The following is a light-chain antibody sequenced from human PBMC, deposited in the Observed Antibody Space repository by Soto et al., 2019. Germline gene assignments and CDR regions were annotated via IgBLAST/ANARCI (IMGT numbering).Light chain of an antibody. CDR1: QSISSW. CDR2: DAS. V-gene: IGKV1-5*01. CDR3: QQYNSYPRT. Sequence: DLPMTQSPSTLSASVGDRVRITCRASQSISSWLAWYHQKPGKAPNLLIYDASSLESGVPSRFSGSGSGTEFPLTISTLQPDDCATYSCQQYNSYPRTFGQGT. J-gene: IGKJ1*01.